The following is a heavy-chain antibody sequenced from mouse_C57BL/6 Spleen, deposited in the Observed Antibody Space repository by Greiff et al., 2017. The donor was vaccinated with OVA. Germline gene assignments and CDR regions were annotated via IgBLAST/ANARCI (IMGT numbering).Heavy chain of an antibody. J-gene: IGHJ3*01. CDR1: GYTFTDYY. Sequence: EVQLQQSGPELVKPGASVKISCKASGYTFTDYYMNWVKQSHGKSLEWIGDINPNNGGTSYNQKFKGKATLTVDKSSSTAYMELRSLTSEDSAVYYCARRGFRAWFAYWGQGTLVTVSA. V-gene: IGHV1-26*01. CDR3: ARRGFRAWFAY. CDR2: INPNNGGT.